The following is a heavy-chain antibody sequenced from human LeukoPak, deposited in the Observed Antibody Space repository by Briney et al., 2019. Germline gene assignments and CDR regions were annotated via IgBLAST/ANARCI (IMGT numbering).Heavy chain of an antibody. Sequence: GGSLRLSCAASGFTFSSYSMNWVRQAPGKGLEWVSSISSSSSNKYYADSVKGRFTISRDNSKNTLYLQMNSLRAEDTAVYYCAKDRNGWYYFDHWGQGTLVTVSS. V-gene: IGHV3-21*04. J-gene: IGHJ4*02. D-gene: IGHD6-19*01. CDR3: AKDRNGWYYFDH. CDR1: GFTFSSYS. CDR2: ISSSSSNK.